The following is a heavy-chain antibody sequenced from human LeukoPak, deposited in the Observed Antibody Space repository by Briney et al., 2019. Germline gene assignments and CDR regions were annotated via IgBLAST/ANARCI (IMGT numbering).Heavy chain of an antibody. D-gene: IGHD4-17*01. Sequence: SETLSLTCTVSGGSISSYYWSWIRQPPGKGLEWIGYIYYSGSTNYNPSLKSRVTISVDTSKNQFSLKLSSVTAADTAVYYCASPRYGADAFDIWGQGTMVTVSS. CDR3: ASPRYGADAFDI. J-gene: IGHJ3*02. CDR1: GGSISSYY. V-gene: IGHV4-59*01. CDR2: IYYSGST.